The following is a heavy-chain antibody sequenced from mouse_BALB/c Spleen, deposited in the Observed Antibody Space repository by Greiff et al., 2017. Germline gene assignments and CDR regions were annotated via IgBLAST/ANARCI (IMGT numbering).Heavy chain of an antibody. Sequence: QVQLQQSGAELARPGASVKMSCKASGYTFTSYTMHWVKQRPGQGLEWIGYINPSSGYTNYNQKFKDKATLTADKSSSTAYMQLSSLTSEDSAVYYCARGDDYSAWFAYWGQGTLVTVSA. V-gene: IGHV1-4*01. CDR2: INPSSGYT. CDR3: ARGDDYSAWFAY. D-gene: IGHD2-4*01. J-gene: IGHJ3*01. CDR1: GYTFTSYT.